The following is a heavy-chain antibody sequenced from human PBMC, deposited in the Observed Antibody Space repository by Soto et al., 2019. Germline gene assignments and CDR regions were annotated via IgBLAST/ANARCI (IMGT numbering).Heavy chain of an antibody. D-gene: IGHD6-25*01. Sequence: QVQLVESGGGVVQPGRSLKLSCAASGINFSRYVMHWVRQAPGKGLEWVAVISVDGTNKFYADSVKGRFSISRDNSKSTLFLQMNSLRAEDTAVFYCAGGGYSSAHHHPFDYWGQGALVTVSS. CDR1: GINFSRYV. V-gene: IGHV3-30-3*01. CDR3: AGGGYSSAHHHPFDY. J-gene: IGHJ4*02. CDR2: ISVDGTNK.